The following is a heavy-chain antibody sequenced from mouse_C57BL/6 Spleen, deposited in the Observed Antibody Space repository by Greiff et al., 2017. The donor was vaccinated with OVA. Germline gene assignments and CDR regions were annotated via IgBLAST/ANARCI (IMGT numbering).Heavy chain of an antibody. Sequence: QVQLQQPGTELVKPGDSVTLSCKASGYTFTSYWMHWVKQRPGQGLEWIGNINPSNGGTNYNEQFTSKATLTVDKSSRTAYMQLSSLTSEDSAVYYCARGDYDGGWYVDVWGTGTTVTVSS. CDR2: INPSNGGT. D-gene: IGHD2-4*01. CDR1: GYTFTSYW. V-gene: IGHV1-53*01. CDR3: ARGDYDGGWYVDV. J-gene: IGHJ1*03.